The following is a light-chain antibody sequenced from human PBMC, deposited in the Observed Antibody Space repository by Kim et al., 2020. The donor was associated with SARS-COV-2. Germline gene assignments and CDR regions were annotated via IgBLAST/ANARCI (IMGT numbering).Light chain of an antibody. Sequence: QSVLTQPRSVSGSPGQSVTISCTGTSSDVGGYNYVSWYQLHPGKAPKLMIYDVSKRPSGVPDRFSGSKSGNTASLTISGLQADDEADYYCCSYAGSYSYIFGTGTKVTVL. CDR3: CSYAGSYSYI. CDR2: DVS. J-gene: IGLJ1*01. V-gene: IGLV2-11*01. CDR1: SSDVGGYNY.